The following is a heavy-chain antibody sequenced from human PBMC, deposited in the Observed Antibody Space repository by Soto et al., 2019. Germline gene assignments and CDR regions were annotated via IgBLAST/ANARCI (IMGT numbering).Heavy chain of an antibody. CDR1: GYTFTGYY. CDR3: ARARCSSTSCYTGDDAFDI. V-gene: IGHV1-2*02. CDR2: INPNSGGT. J-gene: IGHJ3*02. D-gene: IGHD2-2*02. Sequence: QVQLVQSGAEVKKPGASVKVSCKASGYTFTGYYMHWVRQAPGQGLEWMGWINPNSGGTNYAQKFQGRVTVTRDTSISTAYMELSRLRSDDTAVYYCARARCSSTSCYTGDDAFDIWGQGTMVTVSS.